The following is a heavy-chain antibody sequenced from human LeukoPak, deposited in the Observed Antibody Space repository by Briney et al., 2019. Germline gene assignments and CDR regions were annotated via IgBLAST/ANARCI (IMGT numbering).Heavy chain of an antibody. CDR3: AKDMMPVRGGWYFDL. J-gene: IGHJ2*01. V-gene: IGHV1-69*01. Sequence: ASVKVSCKASGGTFSSYAISWVRQAPGQGLEWMGGIIPIFGTANYAQKFQGRVTITADESTSTAYMELSSLRSEDTAVYYCAKDMMPVRGGWYFDLWGRGTLVTVSS. CDR1: GGTFSSYA. D-gene: IGHD3-10*01. CDR2: IIPIFGTA.